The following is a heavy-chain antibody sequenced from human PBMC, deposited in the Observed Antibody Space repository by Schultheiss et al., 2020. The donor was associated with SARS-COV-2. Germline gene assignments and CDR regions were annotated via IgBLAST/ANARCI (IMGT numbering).Heavy chain of an antibody. D-gene: IGHD2-2*01. CDR1: GYSISSGYY. J-gene: IGHJ6*02. Sequence: SETLSLTCAVSGYSISSGYYWSWIRQPPGKGLEWIGYIYYSGSTNYNPSLKSRVTISVDTSKNQFSLKLSSVTAADTAVYYCARDIVVPAAGYGMDVWGQGTTVTVSS. CDR2: IYYSGST. CDR3: ARDIVVPAAGYGMDV. V-gene: IGHV4-61*01.